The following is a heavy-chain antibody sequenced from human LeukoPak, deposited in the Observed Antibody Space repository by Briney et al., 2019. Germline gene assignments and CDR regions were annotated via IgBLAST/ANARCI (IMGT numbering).Heavy chain of an antibody. J-gene: IGHJ4*02. D-gene: IGHD2-8*02. V-gene: IGHV1-2*02. CDR3: ARSGFSTGFYLDF. Sequence: ASVKVSCKASGYTFTGQFIHWLRQAPGQGLEWMGWIDPPSGTPHYAQKFQDTVTMTRDTSIGTAYLEVPRLNSDDTAVYYCARSGFSTGFYLDFWGQGTLISVSS. CDR1: GYTFTGQF. CDR2: IDPPSGTP.